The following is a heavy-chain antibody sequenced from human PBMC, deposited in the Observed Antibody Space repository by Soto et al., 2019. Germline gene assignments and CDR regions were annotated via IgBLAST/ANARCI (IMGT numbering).Heavy chain of an antibody. CDR2: ISDDGSTA. V-gene: IGHV3-74*01. CDR3: ARGPRVSSTGTGAH. CDR1: GFTFRADW. J-gene: IGHJ4*02. Sequence: LTLSCAVSGFTFRADWMHWVRQAPVKGLTLVSRISDDGSTATYADSVKGRFIISRANAKNTLYLEMNTLRADDSGLYYCARGPRVSSTGTGAHWGRGTLVTVSS. D-gene: IGHD1-1*01.